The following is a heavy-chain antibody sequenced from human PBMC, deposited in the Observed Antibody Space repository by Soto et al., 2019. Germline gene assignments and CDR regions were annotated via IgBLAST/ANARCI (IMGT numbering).Heavy chain of an antibody. Sequence: GASVKVSCKASGYTFTGYYMHWVRQAPGQGLEWMGWINPNSVGTNYAQNFQGWVTMTRDTSISTAYMELSRLRSDDTAVYYCARGPPGIAVAGELKHHDAFDIWGQGTMVTVSS. CDR1: GYTFTGYY. J-gene: IGHJ3*02. CDR3: ARGPPGIAVAGELKHHDAFDI. V-gene: IGHV1-2*04. D-gene: IGHD6-19*01. CDR2: INPNSVGT.